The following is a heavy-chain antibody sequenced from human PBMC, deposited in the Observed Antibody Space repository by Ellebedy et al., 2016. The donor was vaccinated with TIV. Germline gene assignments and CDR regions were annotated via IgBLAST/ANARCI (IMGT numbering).Heavy chain of an antibody. J-gene: IGHJ4*02. CDR3: ARRGYCSGGSCALAFYY. V-gene: IGHV1-8*01. CDR2: MNPNSGNT. Sequence: AASVKVSCKASGYTFTSYDINWARQATGQGLEWMGWMNPNSGNTGYAQKFQGRVTMTRNTSISTAYMELSSLRSEDTAVYYCARRGYCSGGSCALAFYYWGQGTLVTVSS. CDR1: GYTFTSYD. D-gene: IGHD2-15*01.